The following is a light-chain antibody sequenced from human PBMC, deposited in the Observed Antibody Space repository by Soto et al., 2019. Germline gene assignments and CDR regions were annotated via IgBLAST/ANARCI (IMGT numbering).Light chain of an antibody. V-gene: IGLV2-11*01. J-gene: IGLJ1*01. CDR2: DVT. CDR1: SSDVGGYNY. CDR3: CSYAGSYALYV. Sequence: QSVLTQPRSVSGSPGQSVTISCTGTSSDVGGYNYVSWYQQHPGKAPKLMIYDVTYRPSGVPDRFSGSKSDNTASLTISGLQAEDEADYCCCSYAGSYALYVFGTGTKLTVL.